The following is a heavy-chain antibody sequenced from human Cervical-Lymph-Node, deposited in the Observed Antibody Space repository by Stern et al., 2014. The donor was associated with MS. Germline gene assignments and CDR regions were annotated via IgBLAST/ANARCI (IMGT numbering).Heavy chain of an antibody. D-gene: IGHD4-17*01. CDR2: VDPEDGEP. J-gene: IGHJ4*02. V-gene: IGHV1-24*01. CDR1: GFTLSELS. Sequence: QVQLGQSGAEVKKPGASVKVSCKGSGFTLSELSMHWVRQGPGKGLEWMGRVDPEDGEPVYAEKFQARVIMTEDTSTDTAYMELSSLKSEDTAVYYCATDLLADRDDDYVPDFWGQGTLVTVSS. CDR3: ATDLLADRDDDYVPDF.